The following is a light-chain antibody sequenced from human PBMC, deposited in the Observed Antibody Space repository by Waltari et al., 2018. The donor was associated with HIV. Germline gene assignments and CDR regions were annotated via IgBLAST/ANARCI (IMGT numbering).Light chain of an antibody. CDR2: DVT. CDR1: STFVGSYDY. J-gene: IGLJ2*01. CDR3: GSYTTTSTLGV. Sequence: QTALTQPAPVSGSPGPSTTISSISSSTFVGSYDYVSWYQHHPGKAPKLLIYDVTHRPSGISARFSGSKSGNTASLTISGLQADDEADYYCGSYTTTSTLGVFGGGTKLTVL. V-gene: IGLV2-14*03.